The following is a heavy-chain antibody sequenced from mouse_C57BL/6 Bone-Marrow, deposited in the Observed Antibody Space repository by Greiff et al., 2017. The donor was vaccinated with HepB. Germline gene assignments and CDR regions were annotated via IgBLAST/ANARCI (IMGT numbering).Heavy chain of an antibody. D-gene: IGHD1-1*01. CDR1: GYTFTSYW. Sequence: QVQLQQPGAELVKPGASVKVSCKASGYTFTSYWMHWVKQRPGQGLEWIGRIHPSDSDTNYNQKFKGKATLTVDKSSSTAYMQLSSLTSEDSAFYYCAGTVVAEGFAYWGQGTLVTVSA. CDR3: AGTVVAEGFAY. J-gene: IGHJ3*01. V-gene: IGHV1-74*01. CDR2: IHPSDSDT.